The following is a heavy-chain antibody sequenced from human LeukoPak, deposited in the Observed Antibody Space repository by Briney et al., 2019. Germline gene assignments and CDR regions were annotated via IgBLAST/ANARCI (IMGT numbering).Heavy chain of an antibody. CDR2: ISSSSSYI. Sequence: GGSLRLSCAASGFTVSNNYMTWVRQAPGKGLEWVSSISSSSSYIYYADSVKGRFTISRDNAKNSLYLQMNSLRAEDTAVYYCARADSGYDPDYWGQGTLVTVSS. CDR3: ARADSGYDPDY. J-gene: IGHJ4*02. D-gene: IGHD5-12*01. V-gene: IGHV3-21*01. CDR1: GFTVSNNY.